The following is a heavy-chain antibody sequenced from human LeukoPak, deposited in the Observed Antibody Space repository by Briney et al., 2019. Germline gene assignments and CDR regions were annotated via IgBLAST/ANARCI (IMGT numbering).Heavy chain of an antibody. J-gene: IGHJ4*02. D-gene: IGHD6-19*01. V-gene: IGHV3-7*01. Sequence: GGSLRLSCATSGFTFSSYWMSWVRQAPGKGLEWVANIKQDESEKYYVDSVKGRFTISRDNAKNSLYLQMNSLGAEDTAVYYCTRVYEYISGWYRNDYWGQGTLVTVSS. CDR2: IKQDESEK. CDR1: GFTFSSYW. CDR3: TRVYEYISGWYRNDY.